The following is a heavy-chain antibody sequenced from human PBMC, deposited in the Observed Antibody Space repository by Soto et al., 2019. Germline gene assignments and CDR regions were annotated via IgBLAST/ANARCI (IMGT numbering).Heavy chain of an antibody. J-gene: IGHJ3*02. CDR2: IIPILGIA. D-gene: IGHD6-6*01. V-gene: IGHV1-69*02. Sequence: QVQLVQSGAEVKKPGSSVKVSCKASGGTFSSYTISWVRQAPGHGLEWMGRIIPILGIANYAQKFQGRVTITADKSTSTAYMELSSLRSEDTAVYYCASLLTKTPLPVDSSSAGTARSFDIWGQGTMVTVSS. CDR1: GGTFSSYT. CDR3: ASLLTKTPLPVDSSSAGTARSFDI.